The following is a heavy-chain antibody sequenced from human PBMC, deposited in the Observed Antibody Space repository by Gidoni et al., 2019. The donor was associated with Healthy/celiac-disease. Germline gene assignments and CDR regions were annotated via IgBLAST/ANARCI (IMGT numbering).Heavy chain of an antibody. CDR1: GFTFSTYW. CDR2: INSDGRST. CDR3: ARGTYYDILTGLNWFDP. J-gene: IGHJ5*02. V-gene: IGHV3-74*01. Sequence: EVQLVESGGGLVQPGGSLRLSCAAFGFTFSTYWMHWVHQAPGKGWMWVSRINSDGRSTSYADSVKGRFTISRDNAKNTLYLQMNSLRAEDTAVYYCARGTYYDILTGLNWFDPWGQGTLVTVSS. D-gene: IGHD3-9*01.